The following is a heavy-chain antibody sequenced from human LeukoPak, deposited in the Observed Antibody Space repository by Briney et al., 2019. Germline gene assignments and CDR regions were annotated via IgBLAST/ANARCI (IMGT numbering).Heavy chain of an antibody. CDR2: IIPIFGTA. CDR1: AYSFTSHH. D-gene: IGHD4-17*01. CDR3: AGGDYGDYANAFDI. J-gene: IGHJ3*02. Sequence: ASVKVSCKASAYSFTSHHIHWVRQAPGQGLEWMGGIIPIFGTANYAQKFQGRVTITADESTSTAYMELSSLRSEDTAVYYCAGGDYGDYANAFDIWGQGTMVTVSS. V-gene: IGHV1-69*13.